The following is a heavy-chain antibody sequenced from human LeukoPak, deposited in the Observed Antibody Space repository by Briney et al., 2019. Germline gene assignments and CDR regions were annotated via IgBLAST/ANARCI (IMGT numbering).Heavy chain of an antibody. CDR2: IRYDGSNK. CDR1: GFTFSSYG. Sequence: GGSLRLSCAASGFTFSSYGMHWVRQAPGKGLEWVAFIRYDGSNKYYADSVKGRFTISRDNSKNTLYLQMNSLRAEDTAVYYCAKVDGYSGYDWGLRDYFDYWGQGTLVTVSS. CDR3: AKVDGYSGYDWGLRDYFDY. D-gene: IGHD5-12*01. J-gene: IGHJ4*02. V-gene: IGHV3-30*02.